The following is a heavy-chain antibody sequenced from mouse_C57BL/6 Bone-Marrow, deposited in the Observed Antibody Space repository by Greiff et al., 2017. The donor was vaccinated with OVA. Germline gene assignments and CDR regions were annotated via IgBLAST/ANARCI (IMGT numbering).Heavy chain of an antibody. CDR3: TRTLRPYYFDY. Sequence: DVQLVESGEGLVKPGGSLKLSCAASGFTFSSYAMSWVRQTPEKRLEWVAYISSGGDYIYYADTVKGRFTISRDNARNTLYLQMSSLKSEDTAMYYCTRTLRPYYFDYWGQGTILTVSS. J-gene: IGHJ2*01. V-gene: IGHV5-9-1*02. CDR2: ISSGGDYI. CDR1: GFTFSSYA. D-gene: IGHD1-1*01.